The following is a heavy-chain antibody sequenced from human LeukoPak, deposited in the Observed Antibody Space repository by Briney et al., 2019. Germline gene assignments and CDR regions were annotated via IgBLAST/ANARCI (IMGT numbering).Heavy chain of an antibody. CDR3: ARTESQLAYYYYYYGMDV. V-gene: IGHV1-18*01. Sequence: ASVKVSCKASGYTFTSYGISWVRQAPGQGLEWMGWISAYNGNTNYAQKLQGRVTMTTDTSTSTAYMELRSLRSDDTAVYYCARTESQLAYYYYYYGMDVWGQGTTVTVSS. CDR2: ISAYNGNT. J-gene: IGHJ6*02. CDR1: GYTFTSYG. D-gene: IGHD2-2*01.